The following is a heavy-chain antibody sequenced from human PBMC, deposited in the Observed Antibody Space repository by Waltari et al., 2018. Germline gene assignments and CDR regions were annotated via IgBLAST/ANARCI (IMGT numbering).Heavy chain of an antibody. V-gene: IGHV3-74*01. CDR2: INSDGSGT. Sequence: EVQLVESGGGLVQPGGSLRLSCAASGFTFSRDLMHWVRQVPGKGLVWVSRINSDGSGTIYADSVKGRFTISRDNAKNTLYLQLNSLRVEDTAVYYCAREPSPDSSGYFYYYMDVWAKGPRSPSP. D-gene: IGHD3-22*01. J-gene: IGHJ6*03. CDR1: GFTFSRDL. CDR3: AREPSPDSSGYFYYYMDV.